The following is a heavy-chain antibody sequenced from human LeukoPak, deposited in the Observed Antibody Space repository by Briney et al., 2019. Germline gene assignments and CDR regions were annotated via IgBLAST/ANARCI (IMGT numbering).Heavy chain of an antibody. CDR2: IYSGGST. Sequence: GGSLRLSCAASGFTVSSNYMSWVRQAPGKGLEWVSVIYSGGSTYYADSVKGRFTISRDNSKNTLYLQMNSLRAEDTAVYYCARDLLCTDPYYYYMDVWGKGTTVTVSS. V-gene: IGHV3-66*02. D-gene: IGHD2-8*01. CDR3: ARDLLCTDPYYYYMDV. J-gene: IGHJ6*03. CDR1: GFTVSSNY.